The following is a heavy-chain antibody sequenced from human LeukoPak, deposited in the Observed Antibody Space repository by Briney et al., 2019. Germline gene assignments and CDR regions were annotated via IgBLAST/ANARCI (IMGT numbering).Heavy chain of an antibody. D-gene: IGHD5-12*01. V-gene: IGHV4-34*01. Sequence: SETLSLTCAVYGGSFSGYDWSWIRQPPGKGLEWIGEINHSGSTNYNPSLKSRVTISVDTSKNQFSLKLSSVTAADTAVYYCARGRYASDYWGQGTLVTVSS. CDR3: ARGRYASDY. J-gene: IGHJ4*02. CDR2: INHSGST. CDR1: GGSFSGYD.